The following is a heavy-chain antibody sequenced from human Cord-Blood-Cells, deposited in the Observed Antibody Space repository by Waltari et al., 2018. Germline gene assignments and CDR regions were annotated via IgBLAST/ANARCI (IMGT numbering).Heavy chain of an antibody. CDR3: ARGVKRYSSGWYASYYYYGMDV. CDR2: IIPIFGTA. Sequence: QVQLVQSGAEVKKPGSSVKVSCKASGGTFSSYAISWVRQAPGQGLEWMGGIIPIFGTANYAQKFQGRVTITADESTSTAYMELSSLRSEDTAVYYCARGVKRYSSGWYASYYYYGMDVWGQGTTVTVSS. J-gene: IGHJ6*02. V-gene: IGHV1-69*01. D-gene: IGHD6-19*01. CDR1: GGTFSSYA.